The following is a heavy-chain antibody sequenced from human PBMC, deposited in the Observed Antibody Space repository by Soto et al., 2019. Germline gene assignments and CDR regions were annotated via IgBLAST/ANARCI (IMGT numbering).Heavy chain of an antibody. CDR2: IYNGNT. D-gene: IGHD1-1*01. Sequence: SETLSLTCTISGGSISGYWWTWIRQSPGKGLDYIGYIYNGNTNYNPSLNSRVTISVDTSKNHFSLQLNSVTAADTAVYYCARQFRDVYNAVEYWGQGARVTVSS. CDR1: GGSISGYW. J-gene: IGHJ4*02. V-gene: IGHV4-59*08. CDR3: ARQFRDVYNAVEY.